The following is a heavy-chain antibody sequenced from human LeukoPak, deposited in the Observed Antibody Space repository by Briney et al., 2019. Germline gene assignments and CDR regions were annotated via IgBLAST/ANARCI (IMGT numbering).Heavy chain of an antibody. CDR1: GFTFSSYW. CDR2: INSDGSTT. CDR3: ARYISGAGDY. Sequence: GGSLRLSCAASGFTFSSYWMYWVRQAPGKGLVWVSRINSDGSTTSYADSVKGRFPISRDNAKNTVYLDMNSLRAEDTAVYYCARYISGAGDYWAQGTLVSVS. J-gene: IGHJ4*02. D-gene: IGHD6-13*01. V-gene: IGHV3-74*01.